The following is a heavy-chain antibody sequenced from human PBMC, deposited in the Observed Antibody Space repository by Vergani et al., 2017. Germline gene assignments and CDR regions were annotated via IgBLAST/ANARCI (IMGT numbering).Heavy chain of an antibody. V-gene: IGHV4-30-4*08. J-gene: IGHJ5*02. CDR2: IYYSGST. CDR1: GGSISSGDYY. D-gene: IGHD3-10*01. Sequence: QVQLQESGPGLVKPSQTLSLTCTVSGGSISSGDYYWSWIRQPPGKGLEWIGYIYYSGSTYYNPSLKSRVTISVDTSKNQFSLKLSSVTAADTAVYYCARVSREFPAEPGGVNWFDPWGQGTLVTVSS. CDR3: ARVSREFPAEPGGVNWFDP.